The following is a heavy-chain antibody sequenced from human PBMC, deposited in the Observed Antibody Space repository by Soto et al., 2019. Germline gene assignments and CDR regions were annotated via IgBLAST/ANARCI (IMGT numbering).Heavy chain of an antibody. V-gene: IGHV4-59*01. CDR2: MYNTGST. D-gene: IGHD3-10*01. CDR3: ARDMWSFGSGSYSVDY. J-gene: IGHJ4*02. CDR1: CGSISGYY. Sequence: SETLSLTCTVSCGSISGYYWSWIRQPPGKRLEWIGYMYNTGSTVYNPSFKSRVTISVDTSNNQFSLKLNSVTAADTAVYYCARDMWSFGSGSYSVDYWGQGTPVTVSS.